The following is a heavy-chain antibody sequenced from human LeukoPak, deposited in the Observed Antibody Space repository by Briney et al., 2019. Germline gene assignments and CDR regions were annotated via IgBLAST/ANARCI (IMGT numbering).Heavy chain of an antibody. Sequence: LRISCKGSGYSFTSYWISWVRQMPGKGLEWMGRIDPSDAYTNYSPSFQGHVTISSDKSIKTAYLQWSSLKASDTAMYYCARHEGYSSSAEVYWGQGTLVTVSS. CDR1: GYSFTSYW. J-gene: IGHJ4*02. CDR3: ARHEGYSSSAEVY. D-gene: IGHD6-13*01. V-gene: IGHV5-10-1*01. CDR2: IDPSDAYT.